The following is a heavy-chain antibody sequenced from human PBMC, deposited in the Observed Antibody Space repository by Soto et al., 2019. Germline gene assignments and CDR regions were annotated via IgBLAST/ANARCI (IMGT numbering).Heavy chain of an antibody. CDR1: GGSISSSSYY. V-gene: IGHV4-39*01. CDR3: ARHKGYYYYYGMDV. J-gene: IGHJ6*02. Sequence: KSSETLSLTCTVSGGSISSSSYYWGWIRQPPGKGLEWIGSIYYSGSTYYNPSLKSRVTISVDTSKNQFSLKLSSVTAADTAVYYCARHKGYYYYYGMDVWGQGTTVTVSS. CDR2: IYYSGST.